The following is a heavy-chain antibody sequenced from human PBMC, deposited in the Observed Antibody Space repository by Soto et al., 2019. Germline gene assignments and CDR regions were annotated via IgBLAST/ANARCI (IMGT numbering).Heavy chain of an antibody. J-gene: IGHJ6*02. Sequence: GGSLRLSCTASGFTFGDYAMSWFRQAPGKGLEWVGFIRSKAYGGTTEYAASVKGRFTISRDDSKSIAYLQMNSLKTEDTAVYYCTRDKTYYDFWSGPFYYYYYGMDVWGQGTTVTVSS. CDR1: GFTFGDYA. CDR2: IRSKAYGGTT. CDR3: TRDKTYYDFWSGPFYYYYYGMDV. D-gene: IGHD3-3*01. V-gene: IGHV3-49*03.